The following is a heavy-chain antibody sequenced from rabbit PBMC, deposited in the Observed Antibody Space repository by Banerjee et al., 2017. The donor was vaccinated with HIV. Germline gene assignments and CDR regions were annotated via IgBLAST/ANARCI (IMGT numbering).Heavy chain of an antibody. V-gene: IGHV1S45*01. D-gene: IGHD6-1*01. CDR2: IYDGSSGST. CDR1: GFTLSSSDY. Sequence: QEQLVESGGGLVQPEGSLTLTCKASGFTLSSSDYMCWVRQAPGKGLEWIACIYDGSSGSTYSASWVNGRFAISKTSSAAVTLQMTSLTVAASATYFCARDQAGTTGYAYGNFNLWGPGTLVTVS. CDR3: ARDQAGTTGYAYGNFNL. J-gene: IGHJ4*01.